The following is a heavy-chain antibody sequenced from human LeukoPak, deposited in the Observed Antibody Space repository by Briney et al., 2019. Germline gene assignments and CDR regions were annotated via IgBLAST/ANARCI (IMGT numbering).Heavy chain of an antibody. CDR1: GFTFSSYG. Sequence: GRSLRLSCAASGFTFSSYGMHWVRQAPGKGLEWVAVISYDGSNKYYADSVKGRFTISRDNSKNTLYLQMNSLRAEDTAVYYCAREGLGPYEGFDYWGQGTLVTVSS. J-gene: IGHJ4*02. D-gene: IGHD3-3*01. CDR2: ISYDGSNK. V-gene: IGHV3-30*03. CDR3: AREGLGPYEGFDY.